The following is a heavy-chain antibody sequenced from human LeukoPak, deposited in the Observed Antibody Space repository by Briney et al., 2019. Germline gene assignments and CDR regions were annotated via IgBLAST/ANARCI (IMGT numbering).Heavy chain of an antibody. D-gene: IGHD5-18*01. V-gene: IGHV1-2*02. CDR2: INPNSGGT. Sequence: ASVKVSCKVSGYTFIGYYLHWVRQAPGQGLEWMGWINPNSGGTNQAQKFQGRATMTRDTSVSTAYLELHSLRSDDTAVYYCARVKEGYSYGNFDYWGQGTQVTVSS. J-gene: IGHJ4*02. CDR1: GYTFIGYY. CDR3: ARVKEGYSYGNFDY.